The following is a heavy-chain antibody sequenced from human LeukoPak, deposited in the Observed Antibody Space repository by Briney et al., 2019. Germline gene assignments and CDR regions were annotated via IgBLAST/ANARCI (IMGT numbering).Heavy chain of an antibody. CDR1: GFTFSSYG. J-gene: IGHJ4*02. Sequence: GGSLRLSCAASGFTFSSYGMHWVRQAPGKGLEWVAFIRYDGSNKYYVDSVKGRFTISRDNSKNTLYLQMNSLRAEDTAVYYCAKDSGGGYYGSGEIDYWGQGTLVTVSS. CDR3: AKDSGGGYYGSGEIDY. V-gene: IGHV3-30*02. CDR2: IRYDGSNK. D-gene: IGHD3-10*01.